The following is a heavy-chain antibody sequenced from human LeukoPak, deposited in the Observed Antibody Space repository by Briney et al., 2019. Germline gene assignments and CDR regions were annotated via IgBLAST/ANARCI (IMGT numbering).Heavy chain of an antibody. CDR1: GFTFSSYG. CDR3: AKDRKLGYYYMDV. V-gene: IGHV3-30*18. Sequence: PGGSLRLSCAASGFTFSSYGMHWVRQAPGKGLEWVAVISYDGSNKYYADSVKGRFTISRDNSKNTLYLQMNSLRAEDTAVYYCAKDRKLGYYYMDVWGKGTTVTVSS. D-gene: IGHD6-13*01. CDR2: ISYDGSNK. J-gene: IGHJ6*03.